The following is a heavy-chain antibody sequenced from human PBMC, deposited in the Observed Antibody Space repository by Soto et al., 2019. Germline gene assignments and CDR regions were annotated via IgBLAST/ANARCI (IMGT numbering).Heavy chain of an antibody. D-gene: IGHD4-17*01. J-gene: IGHJ5*02. CDR1: GFTFDDYA. CDR3: AKDAHGDYVGWFDP. V-gene: IGHV3-9*01. Sequence: HPGGSLRLSCAASGFTFDDYAMHWVRQAPGKGLEWVSGISWNSGSIGYADSVKGRFTISRDNAKNSLYLQMNSLRAEDTALYYCAKDAHGDYVGWFDPWGQGTLVTVSS. CDR2: ISWNSGSI.